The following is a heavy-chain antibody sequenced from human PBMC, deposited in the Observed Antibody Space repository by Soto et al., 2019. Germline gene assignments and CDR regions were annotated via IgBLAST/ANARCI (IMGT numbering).Heavy chain of an antibody. CDR2: IIPIFSTA. D-gene: IGHD6-13*01. J-gene: IGHJ5*02. CDR3: ARVTGIAAAGDRFDP. V-gene: IGHV1-69*01. Sequence: QVQLVQSGAEVKKPGSSVKVSCKASGATFSSYAISWVRQAPGQGLEWMGGIIPIFSTANYAKKFQGRVTITAEESTSTAYMELSSLRSEDTAVYYCARVTGIAAAGDRFDPWGQGTLVTVSS. CDR1: GATFSSYA.